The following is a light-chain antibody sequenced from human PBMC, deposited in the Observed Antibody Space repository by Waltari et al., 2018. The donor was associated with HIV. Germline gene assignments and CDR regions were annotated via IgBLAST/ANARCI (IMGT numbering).Light chain of an antibody. Sequence: DIQMTQSPSNVSASVGGGVSINCRASQNIGRSLAWYQLKPGQAPKLLVYEASRLDDGVPTRFSATGSRSQFTLDINNLQSEDFAVYVCQQAKTFPHTFGGGTRVDIK. V-gene: IGKV1-12*01. J-gene: IGKJ4*01. CDR1: QNIGRS. CDR3: QQAKTFPHT. CDR2: EAS.